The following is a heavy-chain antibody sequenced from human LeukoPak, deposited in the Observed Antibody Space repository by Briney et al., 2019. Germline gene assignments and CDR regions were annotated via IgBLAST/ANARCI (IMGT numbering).Heavy chain of an antibody. CDR3: ARGSGSSSWYSYFDY. D-gene: IGHD6-13*01. CDR2: INQDGSEK. Sequence: GGSLRLSCAASGFTFSIYWMSWVRQAPGKGLEWVASINQDGSEKYYVDSVKGRCTISRDNAKTSLYLQMNSLTAEDTAVYYCARGSGSSSWYSYFDYWGQGSLVTVSS. V-gene: IGHV3-7*02. J-gene: IGHJ4*02. CDR1: GFTFSIYW.